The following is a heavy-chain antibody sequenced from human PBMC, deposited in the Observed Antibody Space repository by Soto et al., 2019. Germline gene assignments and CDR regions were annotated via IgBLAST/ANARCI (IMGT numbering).Heavy chain of an antibody. CDR1: GYTFTSYY. CDR2: INPSGGST. J-gene: IGHJ6*03. V-gene: IGHV1-46*03. Sequence: ASVKVSCKASGYTFTSYYMHWVRQAPGQGLEWMGIINPSGGSTSYAQKFQGRVTMTRDTSTSTVYMELSSLRSEDTAVYYCARELNNWNDVYYYYMDVWGKGTTVTVSS. D-gene: IGHD1-1*01. CDR3: ARELNNWNDVYYYYMDV.